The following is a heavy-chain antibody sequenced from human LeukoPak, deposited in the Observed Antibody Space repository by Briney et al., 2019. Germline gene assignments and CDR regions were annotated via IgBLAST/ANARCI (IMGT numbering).Heavy chain of an antibody. V-gene: IGHV4-59*01. CDR1: GGSISSYY. CDR3: ARARYSSAPFDY. Sequence: PSETLSLTCMVSGGSISSYYWSWIRQPPGKGLEWIGYIYYSGSTNYNPPLKSRVTISVVTSKNQFSLKLSSVTAADTAVYYCARARYSSAPFDYWGQGTLITVSS. D-gene: IGHD6-25*01. J-gene: IGHJ4*02. CDR2: IYYSGST.